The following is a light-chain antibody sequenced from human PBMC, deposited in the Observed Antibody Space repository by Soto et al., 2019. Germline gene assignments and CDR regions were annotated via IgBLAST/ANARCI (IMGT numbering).Light chain of an antibody. CDR1: QSVSSSY. V-gene: IGKV3-20*01. J-gene: IGKJ4*01. CDR2: GAS. Sequence: EIVLTQSPDTLSLSPGERATLSCRASQSVSSSYLAWYQQKPGQAPRLLIYGASSRATGIPDRFSGSGSGTDFTITISRLEPEDVAVYYCQQYGSSPLTFGGGTKVEIK. CDR3: QQYGSSPLT.